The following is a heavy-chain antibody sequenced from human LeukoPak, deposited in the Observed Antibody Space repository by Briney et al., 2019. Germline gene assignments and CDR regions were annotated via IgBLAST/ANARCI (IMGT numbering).Heavy chain of an antibody. CDR3: ARGSGYSSSWYVRRGGMDV. CDR1: GYTFTGYY. V-gene: IGHV1-2*02. J-gene: IGHJ6*02. CDR2: INPNSGGT. Sequence: ASVKVSCKASGYTFTGYYMHWVRQAPGQGLEWMGWINPNSGGTNYAQKFQGRVTMTRDTSISTAYMELSRLRSDDTAVYYCARGSGYSSSWYVRRGGMDVWGQGTTVTVSS. D-gene: IGHD6-13*01.